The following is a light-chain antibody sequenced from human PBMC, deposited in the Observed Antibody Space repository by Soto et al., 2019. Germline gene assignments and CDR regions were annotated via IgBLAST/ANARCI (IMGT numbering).Light chain of an antibody. J-gene: IGLJ1*01. Sequence: QSVLTQPASVSGSPGQSISISCTGTGNDVGGYTFVSWYQQHPDKVPKLVIFDVNRRPSGVSDRFSGSKSVNAASLTISRLQAEDEADYYCCSYTATTTYVFGTGTKVTVL. CDR2: DVN. CDR3: CSYTATTTYV. V-gene: IGLV2-14*03. CDR1: GNDVGGYTF.